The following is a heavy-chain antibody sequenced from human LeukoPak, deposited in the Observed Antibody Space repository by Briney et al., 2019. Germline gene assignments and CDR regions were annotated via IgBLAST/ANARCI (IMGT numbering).Heavy chain of an antibody. CDR3: ARRRVIASLSNWFDP. D-gene: IGHD6-13*01. CDR1: GGSISSSSYY. CDR2: IYYSGST. V-gene: IGHV4-39*01. J-gene: IGHJ5*02. Sequence: PSDTLSLTCTVSGGSISSSSYYWGWIRQPPGKGLEWIGSIYYSGSTYYNPSLKSRVTISVDTSKNQFSLKLSSVTAADTAVYYCARRRVIASLSNWFDPWGQGTLVTVSS.